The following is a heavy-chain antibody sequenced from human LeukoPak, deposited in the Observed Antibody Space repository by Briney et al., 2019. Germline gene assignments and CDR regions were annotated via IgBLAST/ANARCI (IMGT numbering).Heavy chain of an antibody. CDR1: GYTFTDYY. CDR3: ATDLVVVAQTPNDY. V-gene: IGHV1-69-2*01. Sequence: ASVKISCKVSGYTFTDYYMHLVQQAPGKGLEWMGLVDPEDGETIYAEKFQGRVTITADTSTDTAYMELSSLRSEDTAVYYCATDLVVVAQTPNDYWGQGTLVTVSS. D-gene: IGHD2-15*01. J-gene: IGHJ4*02. CDR2: VDPEDGET.